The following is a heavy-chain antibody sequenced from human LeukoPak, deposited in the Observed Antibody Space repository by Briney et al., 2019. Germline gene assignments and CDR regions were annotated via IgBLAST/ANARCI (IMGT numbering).Heavy chain of an antibody. CDR3: ARNVAYYDSSGYDGYDAFDI. J-gene: IGHJ3*02. Sequence: GGSLRLSCSASGFTFSDFSMNWVRQAPGKGLEWISYISDTSTTIYYADSLKGRFTISRDNAKNSLYLQMNSLRAEDTAVYYCARNVAYYDSSGYDGYDAFDIWGQGTMVTVSS. D-gene: IGHD3-22*01. CDR2: ISDTSTTI. V-gene: IGHV3-48*01. CDR1: GFTFSDFS.